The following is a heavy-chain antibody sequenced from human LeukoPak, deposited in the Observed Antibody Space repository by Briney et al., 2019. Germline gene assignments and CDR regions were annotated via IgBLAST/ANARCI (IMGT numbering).Heavy chain of an antibody. Sequence: SETLSLTCTVSGGSISSSSYYWGWIRQPPGKGLEWIGSIYDTGSTFYNPSLKSRVIISVDTSKNQFSLKLSSVTAADTAVYYCQSRFLEWLLDYWGQGTLVTVSS. CDR1: GGSISSSSYY. CDR2: IYDTGST. V-gene: IGHV4-39*01. D-gene: IGHD3-3*01. J-gene: IGHJ4*02. CDR3: QSRFLEWLLDY.